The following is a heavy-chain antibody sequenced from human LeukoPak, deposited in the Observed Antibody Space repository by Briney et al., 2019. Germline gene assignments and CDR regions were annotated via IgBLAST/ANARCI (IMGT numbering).Heavy chain of an antibody. V-gene: IGHV4-34*01. J-gene: IGHJ6*03. CDR1: GGSFSGYY. CDR2: INHSGST. CDR3: ARRRGSYYYMDV. Sequence: SETLSLTCAVYGGSFSGYYWSWIRQPPGKGLEWMGEINHSGSTNYNPSLKSRVTISVDTTKNQFSLKLSSVTAADTAVYYCARRRGSYYYMDVWGKGTTVTVSS.